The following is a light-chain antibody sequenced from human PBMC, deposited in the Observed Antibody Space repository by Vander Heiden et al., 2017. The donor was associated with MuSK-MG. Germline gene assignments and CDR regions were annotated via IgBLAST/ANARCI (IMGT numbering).Light chain of an antibody. CDR1: QDISDL. Sequence: VLAQSPATLSLSPGERATLSSSARQDISDLLAWYHQRPGQAPSLLIFEASNRAAGVPTRFSGSGSGTDFTLTISSLEPEDVGVYYCQQRNIRPHTFGGGTKVEIK. J-gene: IGKJ4*01. CDR2: EAS. CDR3: QQRNIRPHT. V-gene: IGKV3-11*01.